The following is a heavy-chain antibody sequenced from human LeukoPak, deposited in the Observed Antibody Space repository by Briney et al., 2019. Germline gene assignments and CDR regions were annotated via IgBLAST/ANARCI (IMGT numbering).Heavy chain of an antibody. J-gene: IGHJ6*03. Sequence: GASVKVSCKASGGTFSSYAISWVRQAPGQGLEWMGGIIPIFGTANYAQKFQGRVTITADESTSTAYMELSSLRSEDTAVYYCARVKGYSSSSHWGYYYYMDVWGKGTTVTVSS. CDR2: IIPIFGTA. D-gene: IGHD6-6*01. CDR1: GGTFSSYA. CDR3: ARVKGYSSSSHWGYYYYMDV. V-gene: IGHV1-69*01.